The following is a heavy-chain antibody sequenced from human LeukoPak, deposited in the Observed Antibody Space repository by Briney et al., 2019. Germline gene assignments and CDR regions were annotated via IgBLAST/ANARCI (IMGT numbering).Heavy chain of an antibody. V-gene: IGHV3-30-3*01. CDR1: GFTFSSYA. J-gene: IGHJ3*02. CDR2: ISYDGSNK. D-gene: IGHD3-22*01. Sequence: GRPLRPSCAASGFTFSSYAMHWVRQAPGKGLEWVAVISYDGSNKYYADSVKGRFTISRDNSKNTLYLQMNSLRAEDTAVYYCARCYYDSSGYYGNDAFDIRGQGTMVTVSS. CDR3: ARCYYDSSGYYGNDAFDI.